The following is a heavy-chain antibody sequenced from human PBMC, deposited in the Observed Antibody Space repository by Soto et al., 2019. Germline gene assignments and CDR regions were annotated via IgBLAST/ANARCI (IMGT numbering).Heavy chain of an antibody. CDR2: IIPIFGTA. Sequence: SVKVSCKASGGTFSSYAISWVRQAPGQGLEWMGGIIPIFGTANYAQKFQGRVTITADKSTSTAYMELSSLRSEDTAVYYCARDFIRHCSSTSCYYYYYGMDVWGQGTRVTV. CDR3: ARDFIRHCSSTSCYYYYYGMDV. CDR1: GGTFSSYA. J-gene: IGHJ6*02. D-gene: IGHD2-2*01. V-gene: IGHV1-69*06.